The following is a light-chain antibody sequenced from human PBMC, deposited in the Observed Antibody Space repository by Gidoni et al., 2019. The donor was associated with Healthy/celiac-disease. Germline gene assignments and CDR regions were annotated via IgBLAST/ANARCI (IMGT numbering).Light chain of an antibody. CDR1: NIGIKS. Sequence: SYVLTQPPSVSVAPGQTARITCGGNNIGIKSVHWYQQKPGQAPVLVVYVDSDRPSGIPERFSGSNSGNTAPLTISRVEAGDEADYYCQVWDSSSDHPHVVFGGGTKLTVL. V-gene: IGLV3-21*02. CDR2: VDS. CDR3: QVWDSSSDHPHVV. J-gene: IGLJ2*01.